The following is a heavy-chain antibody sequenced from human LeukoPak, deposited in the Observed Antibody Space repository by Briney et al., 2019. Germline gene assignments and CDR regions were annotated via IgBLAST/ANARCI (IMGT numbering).Heavy chain of an antibody. Sequence: PGGSLRLSCAASGFTFDDYAMHWVRQAPGKGLEWVSGISWNSGSIGYADSVKGRFTISRDNAKNSLYLQMNSLRAEDTALYYCAKDIGIAVAGRGAAFDYWGQGTLVTVSS. J-gene: IGHJ4*02. D-gene: IGHD6-19*01. V-gene: IGHV3-9*01. CDR2: ISWNSGSI. CDR1: GFTFDDYA. CDR3: AKDIGIAVAGRGAAFDY.